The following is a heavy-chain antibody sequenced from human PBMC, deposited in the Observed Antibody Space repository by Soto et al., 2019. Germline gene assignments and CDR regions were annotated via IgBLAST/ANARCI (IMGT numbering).Heavy chain of an antibody. CDR2: IGTAGDT. J-gene: IGHJ6*02. Sequence: GGSLRLSCAASGFTFSSYDMHWVRQATGKGLEWVSAIGTAGDTYYPGSVKGRFTISRENAKNSLYLQMNSLRAGDTAAYYCARGSTYGGPLGGMDVWGQGTTVTVSS. D-gene: IGHD4-17*01. V-gene: IGHV3-13*01. CDR3: ARGSTYGGPLGGMDV. CDR1: GFTFSSYD.